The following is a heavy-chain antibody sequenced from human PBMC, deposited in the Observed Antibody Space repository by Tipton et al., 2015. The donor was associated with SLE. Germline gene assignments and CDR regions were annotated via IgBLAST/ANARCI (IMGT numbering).Heavy chain of an antibody. CDR3: ARDLPIPPYSSSSYLED. CDR2: IIPIFGTA. D-gene: IGHD6-13*01. J-gene: IGHJ4*02. V-gene: IGHV1-18*01. Sequence: QLVQSGAEVKKPGASVKVSCKASGYTFTSYGISWVRQAPGQGLEWMGGIIPIFGTANYAQKLQGRVTMTTDTSTSTAYMELRSLRSDDTAVYYCARDLPIPPYSSSSYLEDWGQGTLVTVSS. CDR1: GYTFTSYG.